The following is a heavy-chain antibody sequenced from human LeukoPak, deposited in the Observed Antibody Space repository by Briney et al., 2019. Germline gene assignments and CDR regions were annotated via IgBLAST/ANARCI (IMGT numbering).Heavy chain of an antibody. Sequence: PSETLSLTCAVYGGSFSGYYWSWIRQPAGKGLEWIGRIYTSGSTNYNPSLKSRVTISVDTSKNQFSLKLRSVTAADTAVYYCGRGWPLDGYSDRTDYWGPGTLVT. V-gene: IGHV4-59*10. CDR3: GRGWPLDGYSDRTDY. CDR2: IYTSGST. D-gene: IGHD5-24*01. CDR1: GGSFSGYY. J-gene: IGHJ4*02.